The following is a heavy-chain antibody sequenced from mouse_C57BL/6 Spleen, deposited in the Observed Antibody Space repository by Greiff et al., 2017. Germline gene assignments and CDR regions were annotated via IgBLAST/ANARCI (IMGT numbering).Heavy chain of an antibody. D-gene: IGHD1-1*01. CDR1: GYTFTSYW. V-gene: IGHV1-64*01. CDR3: AREDYGSSPWFAY. Sequence: QVQLQQPGAELVKPGASVKLSCKASGYTFTSYWMHWVKQRPGQGLEWIGMIHPNSGSTNYNEKFKSKATLTVDKSSSTAYMQLSSLTSENSAVYDCAREDYGSSPWFAYWGQGTLVTVSA. CDR2: IHPNSGST. J-gene: IGHJ3*01.